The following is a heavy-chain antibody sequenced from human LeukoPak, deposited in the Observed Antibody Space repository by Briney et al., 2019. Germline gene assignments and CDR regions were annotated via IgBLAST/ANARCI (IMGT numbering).Heavy chain of an antibody. J-gene: IGHJ4*02. Sequence: AGGSLRRSCAASGFTSSSYAMHWVRQAPGKGLEWVTIISYDGSNKYYADSVKGRFTISRDNSKNTLYLQMNSLRAEDTAVYYCARGQGDSSAGLDYWGQGTLVTVSS. D-gene: IGHD3-22*01. V-gene: IGHV3-30-3*01. CDR2: ISYDGSNK. CDR1: GFTSSSYA. CDR3: ARGQGDSSAGLDY.